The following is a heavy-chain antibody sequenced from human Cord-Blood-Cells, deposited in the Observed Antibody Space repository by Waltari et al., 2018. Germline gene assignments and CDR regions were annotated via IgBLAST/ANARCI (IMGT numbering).Heavy chain of an antibody. J-gene: IGHJ6*02. CDR1: GWSFSGSY. D-gene: IGHD6-13*01. Sequence: QVQLQQWGAGLLKPSETLSLTCAVYGWSFSGSYWSWHRQPPGKGLELMREINHSGSTNYNPSLKSRVTISVDTSKNHFSLKLGSVTAADTAVYYCARGPQQHYYYYGMDVWGQGTTVTVSS. CDR2: INHSGST. V-gene: IGHV4-34*01. CDR3: ARGPQQHYYYYGMDV.